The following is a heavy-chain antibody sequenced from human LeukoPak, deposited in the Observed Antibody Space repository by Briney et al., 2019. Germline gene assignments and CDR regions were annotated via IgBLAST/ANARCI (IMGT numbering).Heavy chain of an antibody. Sequence: PGGSLRLSCAASGFAVSTNYMSWVRQAPGKGLEWVSGLYTDGSTSYADSVQGRLTISRDSSKNALCLQMNSLRAEDTAVYYCARGIGYCGNTNCYQPFDCWGQGILVTVSS. CDR1: GFAVSTNY. CDR2: LYTDGST. CDR3: ARGIGYCGNTNCYQPFDC. D-gene: IGHD2-2*01. J-gene: IGHJ4*02. V-gene: IGHV3-53*01.